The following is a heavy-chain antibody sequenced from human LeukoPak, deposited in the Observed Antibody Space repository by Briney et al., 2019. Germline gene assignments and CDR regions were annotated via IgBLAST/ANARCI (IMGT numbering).Heavy chain of an antibody. J-gene: IGHJ4*02. CDR2: IYYSGST. CDR3: ARGDAAAAGTLFDY. Sequence: PSETLSLTCTVSGGSISSYYWSWIRQPPGKGLVWIGYIYYSGSTNYNPSLKSRVTISVDTSKNQFSLKLSSVTAADTAVYYCARGDAAAAGTLFDYWGQGTLVTVSS. CDR1: GGSISSYY. D-gene: IGHD6-13*01. V-gene: IGHV4-59*01.